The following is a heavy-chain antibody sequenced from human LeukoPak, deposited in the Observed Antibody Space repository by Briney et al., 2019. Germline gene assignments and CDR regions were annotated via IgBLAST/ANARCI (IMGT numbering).Heavy chain of an antibody. Sequence: GGSLRLSCVASGFTFSSYGMSWVRQAPGKGLEWVSYVSATGYTTSYADSVKGRFTISRDNARNSLSLQMNNLRAEDTAVYYCARDYTGGWNDFWGQGTLVTVSS. CDR3: ARDYTGGWNDF. V-gene: IGHV3-23*01. J-gene: IGHJ4*02. CDR2: VSATGYTT. CDR1: GFTFSSYG. D-gene: IGHD7-27*01.